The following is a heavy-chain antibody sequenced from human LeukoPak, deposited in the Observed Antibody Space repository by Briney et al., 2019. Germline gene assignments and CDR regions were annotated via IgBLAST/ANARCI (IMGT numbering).Heavy chain of an antibody. CDR2: TNSGGTTT. CDR1: GFPFSDFS. J-gene: IGHJ4*02. Sequence: GGSLRLSCATSGFPFSDFSMTWVRQAPGKGLEWISTTNSGGTTTYYAESVKGRFTISRDNFKNTLYLQMSSLRVEDTAIYYCAKQSYARSLGEGGPGTLVTVSS. V-gene: IGHV3-23*01. CDR3: AKQSYARSLGE. D-gene: IGHD3-10*02.